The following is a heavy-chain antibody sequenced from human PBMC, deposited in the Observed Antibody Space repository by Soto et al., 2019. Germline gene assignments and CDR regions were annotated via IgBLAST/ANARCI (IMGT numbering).Heavy chain of an antibody. CDR1: GFTFSSYS. V-gene: IGHV3-21*01. Sequence: EVQLVESGGGLVKPGGSLRLSCAASGFTFSSYSMNWVRQAPGKGLEWVSSISSSSSYIYYADSVKGRFTISRDNAKNSLYLQMNSLRAEDTAVYYWAREGYDSSGYYWGDNFDYWGQGTLVTVSS. D-gene: IGHD3-22*01. CDR2: ISSSSSYI. J-gene: IGHJ4*02. CDR3: AREGYDSSGYYWGDNFDY.